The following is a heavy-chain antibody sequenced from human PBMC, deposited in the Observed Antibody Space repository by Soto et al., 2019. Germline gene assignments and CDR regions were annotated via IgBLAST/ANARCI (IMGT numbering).Heavy chain of an antibody. Sequence: EMQLLESGGGLVQPGGSLRLSCAASGFTFTSYAMSWVRQAPGRGLEWVSGLSASGGEIFYAHSVKGRFTISRDNSKNTLDLQMDGLRAEDTAIYYCAKGSSDSGYGNSDYWGRGTQVTVSS. V-gene: IGHV3-23*01. CDR2: LSASGGEI. D-gene: IGHD6-25*01. CDR3: AKGSSDSGYGNSDY. CDR1: GFTFTSYA. J-gene: IGHJ4*02.